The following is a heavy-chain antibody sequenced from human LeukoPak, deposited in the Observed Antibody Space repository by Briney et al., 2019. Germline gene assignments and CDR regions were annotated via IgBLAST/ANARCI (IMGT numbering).Heavy chain of an antibody. J-gene: IGHJ4*02. Sequence: GGSLRLSCAASGFTFNSYGMHWVRQAPGKELEGVAVIGYGRSNKYYADSVKGRFTISRDNSKNTLQLEINSLRAEDTAVYYCAKDIMGYDYWSGYEVWGQGTLVTVSS. CDR1: GFTFNSYG. CDR2: IGYGRSNK. CDR3: AKDIMGYDYWSGYEV. V-gene: IGHV3-30*02. D-gene: IGHD3-3*01.